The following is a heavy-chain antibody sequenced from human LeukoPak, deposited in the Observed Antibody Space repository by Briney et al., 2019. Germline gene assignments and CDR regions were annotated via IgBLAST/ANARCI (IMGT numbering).Heavy chain of an antibody. Sequence: GGSLRLSCAASGFTFSSYAMSWVRQAPGKGLEWVSAISGSGGSTYYADSVKGRYTISRDNSKNTLSLQMNSLRAEATAVYYCAKADGTTFYYYYGMDVWGQGTTVTVSS. J-gene: IGHJ6*02. D-gene: IGHD1-1*01. CDR2: ISGSGGST. V-gene: IGHV3-23*01. CDR1: GFTFSSYA. CDR3: AKADGTTFYYYYGMDV.